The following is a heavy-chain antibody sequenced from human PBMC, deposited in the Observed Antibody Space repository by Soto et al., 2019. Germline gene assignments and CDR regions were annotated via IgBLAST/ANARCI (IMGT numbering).Heavy chain of an antibody. CDR2: ISSSSSYI. D-gene: IGHD3-9*01. Sequence: SGGSLRLSCAASGFTFSSYSMNWVRQAPGKGLEWVSSISSSSSYIYYADSVKGRFTISRDNAKNSLYLQMNSLRAEDTAVYYCARGPDILTGYTYYYYYYMDVWGKGTTVTVSS. CDR1: GFTFSSYS. J-gene: IGHJ6*03. V-gene: IGHV3-21*01. CDR3: ARGPDILTGYTYYYYYYMDV.